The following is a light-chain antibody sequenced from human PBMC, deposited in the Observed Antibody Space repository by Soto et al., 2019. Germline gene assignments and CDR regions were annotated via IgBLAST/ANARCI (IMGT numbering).Light chain of an antibody. Sequence: IVLTQSPGTLSLSPGERATLSCRASQSVSSSFLAWYQQKPGQAPRLLIYGASSRASGIPDRFSGSGSGTDFTLTISRLEPEDFAVYYCQQYGSSSLFTFGPGTKVEIK. CDR3: QQYGSSSLFT. CDR1: QSVSSSF. J-gene: IGKJ3*01. V-gene: IGKV3-20*01. CDR2: GAS.